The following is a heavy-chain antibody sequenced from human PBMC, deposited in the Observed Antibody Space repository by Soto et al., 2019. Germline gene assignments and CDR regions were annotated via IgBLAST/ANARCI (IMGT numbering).Heavy chain of an antibody. Sequence: EVQLVESGGGLVKPGGSLRLSCAASGFTFSNAWMNWVRQAPGKGLEWVGRIKSKTDGGTTDYAAPVKGRFTISRDDSKNTLYLQMNRLKTEDTVVYFCTTVSGDIHYYYYYGMDVWGQGTMVTVSS. CDR2: IKSKTDGGTT. J-gene: IGHJ6*02. D-gene: IGHD4-17*01. CDR3: TTVSGDIHYYYYYGMDV. V-gene: IGHV3-15*07. CDR1: GFTFSNAW.